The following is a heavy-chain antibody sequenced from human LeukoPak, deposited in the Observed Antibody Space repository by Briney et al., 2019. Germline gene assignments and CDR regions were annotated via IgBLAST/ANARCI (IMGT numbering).Heavy chain of an antibody. J-gene: IGHJ5*02. V-gene: IGHV4-59*08. Sequence: SETLSLTCTVSGGSISSYYWSWIRQPPGKGLEWIGYIYYGGITNYNPSLKSRLTISVDTSKNQFSLKLNSVTAEDTAVYYRASPHESPYYHGPFDPWGQGTLVTVSS. CDR2: IYYGGIT. CDR1: GGSISSYY. D-gene: IGHD3-10*01. CDR3: ASPHESPYYHGPFDP.